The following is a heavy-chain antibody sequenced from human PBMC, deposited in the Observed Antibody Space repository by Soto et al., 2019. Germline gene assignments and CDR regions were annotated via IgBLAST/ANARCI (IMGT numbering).Heavy chain of an antibody. CDR1: GFTFSTYG. Sequence: PGGSLRLSCAGSGFTFSTYGMGWVRQAPGKGLQWVANIGRNGSKKPYADSLKGRFTISRDNAKNTLYLQMNSLRAEDTAVYYCAKDDKWLLPHPAPLDPWGQGPLVTVSS. V-gene: IGHV3-7*05. CDR3: AKDDKWLLPHPAPLDP. CDR2: IGRNGSKK. J-gene: IGHJ5*02. D-gene: IGHD3-22*01.